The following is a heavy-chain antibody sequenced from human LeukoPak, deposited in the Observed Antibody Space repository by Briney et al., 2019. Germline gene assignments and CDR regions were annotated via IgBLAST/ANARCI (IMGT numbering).Heavy chain of an antibody. CDR3: ARFDGYNYLSVDY. D-gene: IGHD5-24*01. Sequence: GASVKVSCKASGYTFIGYYIHWVRQAPGQGLEWMGWLNPNSGGTNYAQKFQGRVTMTRDTSTSTVYMELSRLRSDDTAVYYCARFDGYNYLSVDYWGQGTLVTVSS. J-gene: IGHJ4*02. CDR2: LNPNSGGT. V-gene: IGHV1-2*02. CDR1: GYTFIGYY.